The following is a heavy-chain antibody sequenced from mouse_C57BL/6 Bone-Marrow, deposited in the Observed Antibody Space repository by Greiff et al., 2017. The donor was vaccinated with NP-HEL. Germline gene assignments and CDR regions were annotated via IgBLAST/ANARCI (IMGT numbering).Heavy chain of an antibody. Sequence: EVNVVESGGGLVQPKGSLKLSCAASGFSFNTYAMNWVRQAPGKGLEWVARIRSKSNNYATYYADSVKDRFTISRDDSESMLYLQMNNLKTEDTAMYYCVRQGAAQAPFAYWGQGTLVTVSA. J-gene: IGHJ3*01. V-gene: IGHV10-1*01. D-gene: IGHD3-2*02. CDR1: GFSFNTYA. CDR3: VRQGAAQAPFAY. CDR2: IRSKSNNYAT.